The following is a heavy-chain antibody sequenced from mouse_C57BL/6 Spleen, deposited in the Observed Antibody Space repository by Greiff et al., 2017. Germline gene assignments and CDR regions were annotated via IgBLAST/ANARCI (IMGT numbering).Heavy chain of an antibody. CDR2: IYPGRGST. CDR3: ASYDYDAWFAY. Sequence: QVQLQQPGAELVKPGASVKMSCKASGYTFTSYWITWVKQRPGQGLEWVGDIYPGRGSTNYDEKLKSKATLTVDTSSITAYMQLSSLTSEDSAVDYCASYDYDAWFAYWGQGTLVTVSA. V-gene: IGHV1-55*01. D-gene: IGHD2-4*01. CDR1: GYTFTSYW. J-gene: IGHJ3*01.